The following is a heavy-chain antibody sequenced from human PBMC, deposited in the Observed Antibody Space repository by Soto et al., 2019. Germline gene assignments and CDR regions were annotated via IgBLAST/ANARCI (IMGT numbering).Heavy chain of an antibody. CDR2: ISAYNTNT. CDR3: ERDTPPTDY. J-gene: IGHJ4*02. Sequence: QVQLVQSGAEVKKPGASVKVSCKTSGYTFTSYHISWVRQAPGQGLEWMGWISAYNTNTNYAQKFQGRVTMTTDTLPSTAYMELRSLRSDDTAVYYCERDTPPTDYWGQGTLVTVSS. CDR1: GYTFTSYH. V-gene: IGHV1-18*01.